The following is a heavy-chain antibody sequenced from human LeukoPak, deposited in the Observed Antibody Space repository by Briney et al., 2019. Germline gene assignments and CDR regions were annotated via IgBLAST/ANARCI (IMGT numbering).Heavy chain of an antibody. CDR3: AKPYYYYDSSGYLH. CDR2: IRYDGSNK. D-gene: IGHD3-22*01. V-gene: IGHV3-30*02. CDR1: GFTFSSYG. Sequence: GGSLRLSCAASGFTFSSYGMHWVRQAPGKGLEWVAFIRYDGSNKYYADSVKGRFTISRDNSKNTLYLQMNSLRAEDTAVYYCAKPYYYYDSSGYLHWGQGTLVTVSS. J-gene: IGHJ4*02.